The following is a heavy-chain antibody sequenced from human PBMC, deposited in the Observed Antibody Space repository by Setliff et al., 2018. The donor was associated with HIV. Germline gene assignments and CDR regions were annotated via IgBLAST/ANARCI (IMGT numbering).Heavy chain of an antibody. Sequence: PGGSLRLSCAASGFTFSTYPMRWVRQAPGKGLEWVSIIWPDGSNKYYADFVKGRFTISRDNSRNTLYLQMNSLRTEDTAVYYCATASCAAPPIDYWGQGTLVTVSS. CDR3: ATASCAAPPIDY. CDR2: IWPDGSNK. J-gene: IGHJ4*02. CDR1: GFTFSTYP. D-gene: IGHD2-15*01. V-gene: IGHV3-30*02.